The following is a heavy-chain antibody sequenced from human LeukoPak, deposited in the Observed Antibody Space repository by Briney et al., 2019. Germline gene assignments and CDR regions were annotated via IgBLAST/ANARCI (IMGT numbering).Heavy chain of an antibody. J-gene: IGHJ3*02. CDR2: ISAYNGNT. D-gene: IGHD6-19*01. V-gene: IGHV1-18*01. CDR3: ARETNLAVAGGAFDI. Sequence: ASVKVSCKASGYTFTSYGISWVRQAPGQGLEWMGWISAYNGNTNYAQKLQGRVTMTTDTSTSTAYMELRGLRSDDTAVYYCARETNLAVAGGAFDIWGQGTMVTVSS. CDR1: GYTFTSYG.